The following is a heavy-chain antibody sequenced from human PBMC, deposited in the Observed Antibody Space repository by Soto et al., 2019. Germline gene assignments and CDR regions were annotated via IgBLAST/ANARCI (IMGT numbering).Heavy chain of an antibody. D-gene: IGHD3-22*01. V-gene: IGHV4-4*02. Sequence: PSETLSLTCAVSGGSISSSNWWSWVRQPPGKGLEWIGEIYHSGSTNYNPSLKSRVTISVDKSKNQFSLKLGSVTAADTAVYYCARSPDSSGYYPRWYYYGMDVWGQGTTVTVSS. CDR3: ARSPDSSGYYPRWYYYGMDV. CDR2: IYHSGST. CDR1: GGSISSSNW. J-gene: IGHJ6*02.